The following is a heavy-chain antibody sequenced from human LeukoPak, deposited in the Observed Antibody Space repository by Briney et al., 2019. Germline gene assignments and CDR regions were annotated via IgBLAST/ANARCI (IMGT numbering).Heavy chain of an antibody. CDR3: ARHGGWLAGAFDI. J-gene: IGHJ3*02. V-gene: IGHV1-2*02. CDR1: GYSFTGYY. D-gene: IGHD2-8*01. Sequence: ASVKVSCKASGYSFTGYYLHWVRQAPGQGLEWVGWINPNSGGTNYAQKFQGSVTMTRDTSINTASMELNKLRSDDTAVYYCARHGGWLAGAFDIWGQGTMVTVSS. CDR2: INPNSGGT.